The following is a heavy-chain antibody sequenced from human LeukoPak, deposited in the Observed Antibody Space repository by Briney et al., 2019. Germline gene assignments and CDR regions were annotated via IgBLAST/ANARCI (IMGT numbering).Heavy chain of an antibody. V-gene: IGHV3-33*08. CDR1: GFTFRDFS. Sequence: GGSLRLSCVASGFTFRDFSMSWVRQAPGKGLEWVAVIWYDGSRKYYADSVKGRFTISRDNSKNTLYLQMNSLRAEDTAVYYCARDPSVTIGGYYFDYWGQGTPVTVSP. CDR2: IWYDGSRK. CDR3: ARDPSVTIGGYYFDY. J-gene: IGHJ4*02. D-gene: IGHD4-23*01.